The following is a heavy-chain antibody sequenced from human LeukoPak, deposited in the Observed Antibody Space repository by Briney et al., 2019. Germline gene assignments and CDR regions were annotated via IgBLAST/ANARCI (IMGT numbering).Heavy chain of an antibody. J-gene: IGHJ3*02. CDR1: GGSISSSSYY. Sequence: SETLSLTCTVSGGSISSSSYYWGWIRQPPGKGLEWIGSIYYSGSTYYNPSLKSRVTISVDTSKNQFSLKLSSVTAADTAVYYCARLTQPRLDAFDIWGQGTMVTVSS. CDR3: ARLTQPRLDAFDI. V-gene: IGHV4-39*01. D-gene: IGHD6-25*01. CDR2: IYYSGST.